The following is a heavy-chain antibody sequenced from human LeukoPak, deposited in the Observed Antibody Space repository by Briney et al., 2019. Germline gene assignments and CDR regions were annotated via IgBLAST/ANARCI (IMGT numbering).Heavy chain of an antibody. D-gene: IGHD6-6*01. V-gene: IGHV4-39*07. CDR2: VYDSGST. J-gene: IGHJ4*02. Sequence: SEALSLTCTVSGASFSSSPYYWGWIRQPPGKGLEWIGSVYDSGSTFYNPSLKSRVTISIDTFMNQFSLKLTSVTAADTAVYYCVKTGSSIAARPPDYWGQGTLVIVSS. CDR1: GASFSSSPYY. CDR3: VKTGSSIAARPPDY.